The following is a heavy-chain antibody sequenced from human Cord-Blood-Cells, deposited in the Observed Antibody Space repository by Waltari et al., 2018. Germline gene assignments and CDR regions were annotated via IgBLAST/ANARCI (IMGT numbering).Heavy chain of an antibody. CDR3: ARAYGGNSDAFDI. CDR2: IYTSGST. V-gene: IGHV4-4*07. Sequence: QVQLQESGPGLVKPSETLSLTCTVSGGSISRYYWSWIRQPAGKGLEWIGRIYTSGSTNENPSLKSRVTRSVDTSKNQCSLRLSSVTAADTAVYYCARAYGGNSDAFDIWGQGTMVTVAS. J-gene: IGHJ3*02. D-gene: IGHD4-17*01. CDR1: GGSISRYY.